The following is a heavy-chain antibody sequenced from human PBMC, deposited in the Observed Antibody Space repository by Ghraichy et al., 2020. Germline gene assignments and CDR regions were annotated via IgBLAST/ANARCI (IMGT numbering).Heavy chain of an antibody. CDR1: GYSFTSYD. CDR3: ARSSVLVRGAKGRYFHL. J-gene: IGHJ2*01. Sequence: ASVKVSCRASGYSFTSYDINWVRQTTGQGLEWMAWMNPNSGNTGYAQKFQDRVTITRDTSIDTAYMELNSLRSEGTAVYYCARSSVLVRGAKGRYFHLWGRGTLVTVSS. CDR2: MNPNSGNT. D-gene: IGHD3-10*01. V-gene: IGHV1-8*03.